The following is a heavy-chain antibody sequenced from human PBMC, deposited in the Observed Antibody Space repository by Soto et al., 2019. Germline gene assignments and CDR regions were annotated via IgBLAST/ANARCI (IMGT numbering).Heavy chain of an antibody. CDR3: AKDGSDCSGGSCYPWFDP. CDR1: GFTFSSYA. D-gene: IGHD2-15*01. Sequence: GGSLRLSCAASGFTFSSYAMSWVRQAPGKGLEWVSAISGSGGSTYYADSVKGRFTISRDNSKNTLYLQMNSLRAKDTAVYYCAKDGSDCSGGSCYPWFDPWGQGTLVTVSS. V-gene: IGHV3-23*01. J-gene: IGHJ5*02. CDR2: ISGSGGST.